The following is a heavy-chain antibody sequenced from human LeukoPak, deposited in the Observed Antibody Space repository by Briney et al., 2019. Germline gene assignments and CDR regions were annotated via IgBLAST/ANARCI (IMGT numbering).Heavy chain of an antibody. J-gene: IGHJ3*02. CDR2: IYYSGSP. Sequence: PETLSLTCNVSGGSISSYYWSWIRQPPGKGLEWIGYIYYSGSPNYSPSLKSRVTISLDTSKNRFSLKLSSVTAADTAVYYCAGVPGWKSTFDIWGQGTMVTVSS. CDR3: AGVPGWKSTFDI. CDR1: GGSISSYY. D-gene: IGHD1-1*01. V-gene: IGHV4-59*01.